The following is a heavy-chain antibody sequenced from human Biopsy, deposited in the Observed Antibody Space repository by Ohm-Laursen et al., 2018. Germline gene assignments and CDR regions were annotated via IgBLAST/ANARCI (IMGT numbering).Heavy chain of an antibody. J-gene: IGHJ1*01. D-gene: IGHD3-9*01. V-gene: IGHV1-69*06. CDR2: NIPILGTG. CDR1: GGTFSNYG. CDR3: ATKLTGYFHH. Sequence: SVKVSCKVPGGTFSNYGVNWVRQAPGQGLEWLGGNIPILGTGNYAQKFQDRVTVASDTSTSTATMELRSLRSDDTAVYYCATKLTGYFHHWGQGTLVIVSS.